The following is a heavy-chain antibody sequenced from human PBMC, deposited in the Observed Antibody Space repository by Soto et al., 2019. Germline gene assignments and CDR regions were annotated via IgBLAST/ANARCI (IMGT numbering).Heavy chain of an antibody. J-gene: IGHJ5*02. CDR2: IYYSGST. V-gene: IGHV4-31*03. CDR3: ARAGYIAVAGLRFGP. Sequence: PSETLTLTCTVSGGSISSGGYYWSWIRQHPGKGLEWIGYIYYSGSTYYNPSLKSRVTISVDTSKNQFSLKLSSVTAADTAVYYCARAGYIAVAGLRFGPWGQGTLVTVAS. CDR1: GGSISSGGYY. D-gene: IGHD6-19*01.